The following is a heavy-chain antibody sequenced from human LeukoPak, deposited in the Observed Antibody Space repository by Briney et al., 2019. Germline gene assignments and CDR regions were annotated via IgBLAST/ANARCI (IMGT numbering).Heavy chain of an antibody. CDR1: GYSISSGYY. CDR3: ARHSVPAAIDY. CDR2: IYHSGST. D-gene: IGHD2-2*01. J-gene: IGHJ4*02. Sequence: SETLSPTCAVFGYSISSGYYWGWIRQPPGKGLEWIGSIYHSGSTYYNPSLKSRVTISVDTSKNQFSLKLSSVTAADTAVYYCARHSVPAAIDYWGQGTLVTVSS. V-gene: IGHV4-38-2*01.